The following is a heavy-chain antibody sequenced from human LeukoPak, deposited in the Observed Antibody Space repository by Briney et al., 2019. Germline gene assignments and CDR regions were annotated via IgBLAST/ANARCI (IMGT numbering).Heavy chain of an antibody. J-gene: IGHJ4*02. CDR1: GFTFSSSG. Sequence: GGSLRLSCAASGFTFSSSGMSWVRQAPGEGLEWVSTISGSPGRTYHADSVKGRFTISRETSENTLYLQMNDLRAEATAIYCCAKRGFCGGGTCLLYSEYWGQGTLVTVSS. D-gene: IGHD2-21*01. CDR2: ISGSPGRT. V-gene: IGHV3-23*01. CDR3: AKRGFCGGGTCLLYSEY.